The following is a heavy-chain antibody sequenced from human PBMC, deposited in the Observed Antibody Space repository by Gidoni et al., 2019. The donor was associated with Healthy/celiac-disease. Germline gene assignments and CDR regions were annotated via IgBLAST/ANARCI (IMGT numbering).Heavy chain of an antibody. CDR3: ARVWYMRKGSGSYKYNWFDP. CDR2: IIPIFGTA. V-gene: IGHV1-69*01. Sequence: QVQLVQSRAEVKKPGSSVKVSCKDSGGTFSSYAIRWVRQAPGQGLEWMGGIIPIFGTANYAQKFQGRVTITADESTSTAYMELSSLRSEDTAVYYCARVWYMRKGSGSYKYNWFDPWGQGTLVTVSS. J-gene: IGHJ5*02. CDR1: GGTFSSYA. D-gene: IGHD3-10*01.